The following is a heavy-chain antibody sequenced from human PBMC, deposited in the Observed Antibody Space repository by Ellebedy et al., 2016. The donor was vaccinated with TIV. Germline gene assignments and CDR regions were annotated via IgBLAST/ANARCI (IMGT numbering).Heavy chain of an antibody. V-gene: IGHV3-7*03. Sequence: GGSLRLSCAASGFTFTSYRMTWVRRAPGRGLEWVASVNQDGTAMYYVDSVEGRFVISRDNAKNSLYLRINSPRAEDTALYFCARAPITSWYFDLWGRGTLVTVSS. CDR2: VNQDGTAM. J-gene: IGHJ2*01. CDR3: ARAPITSWYFDL. CDR1: GFTFTSYR. D-gene: IGHD3-16*01.